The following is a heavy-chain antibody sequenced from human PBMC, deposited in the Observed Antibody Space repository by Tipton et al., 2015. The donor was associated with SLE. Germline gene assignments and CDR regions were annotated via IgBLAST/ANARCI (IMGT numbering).Heavy chain of an antibody. CDR3: ARVRYEKGGYFDY. J-gene: IGHJ4*02. Sequence: TLSLTCTVSGGSISSYYWSWIRQPAGKGLEWVGRIYTSGRTNYNPSLKSRVTMSVDTSKNQFSLKLSSVTAADTAVYYWARVRYEKGGYFDYWGQGTLVTVSS. D-gene: IGHD2-2*01. CDR1: GGSISSYY. V-gene: IGHV4-4*07. CDR2: IYTSGRT.